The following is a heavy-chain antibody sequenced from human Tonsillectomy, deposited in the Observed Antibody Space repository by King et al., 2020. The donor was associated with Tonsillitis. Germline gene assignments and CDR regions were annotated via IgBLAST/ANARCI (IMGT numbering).Heavy chain of an antibody. V-gene: IGHV1-46*01. CDR1: GYTFTSYY. D-gene: IGHD2-21*01. Sequence: QLVQSGAEVKKPGASVKVSCKASGYTFTSYYMNWVRQAPGQGLEWMGIIYPSGGSASYAQKCQGRVTMTRDTSTSTVYMELSSLRSEDTAVYFCARETEAIGPDYFDYWGQGTPVTVSS. CDR3: ARETEAIGPDYFDY. J-gene: IGHJ4*02. CDR2: IYPSGGSA.